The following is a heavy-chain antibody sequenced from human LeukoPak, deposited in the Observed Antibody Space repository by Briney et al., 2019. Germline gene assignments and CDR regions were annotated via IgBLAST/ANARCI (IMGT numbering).Heavy chain of an antibody. CDR2: ISYDGSNK. CDR3: AKDFPAPAALGGFDY. V-gene: IGHV3-30*18. D-gene: IGHD2-2*01. CDR1: GFTFSSYG. Sequence: GRSLRLSCAASGFTFSSYGMHWVRQAPGKGLEWVAVISYDGSNKYYADSVKGRFTISRDNSKNTPYLQMNSLRAEDTAVYYCAKDFPAPAALGGFDYWGQGTLVTVSS. J-gene: IGHJ4*02.